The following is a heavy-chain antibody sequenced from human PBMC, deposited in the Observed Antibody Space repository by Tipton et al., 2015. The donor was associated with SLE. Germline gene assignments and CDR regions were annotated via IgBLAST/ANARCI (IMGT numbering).Heavy chain of an antibody. CDR2: ISSSSSYI. V-gene: IGHV3-21*01. J-gene: IGHJ4*02. D-gene: IGHD5-18*01. Sequence: SLRLSCAASGFTFSSYSMNWVRQAPGKGLEWVSSISSSSSYIYYADSVKGRFTISRDNAKNSLYLQMNSLRAEDTAVYYCAREVTRTGGYYFDYWGQGTLVTVSS. CDR3: AREVTRTGGYYFDY. CDR1: GFTFSSYS.